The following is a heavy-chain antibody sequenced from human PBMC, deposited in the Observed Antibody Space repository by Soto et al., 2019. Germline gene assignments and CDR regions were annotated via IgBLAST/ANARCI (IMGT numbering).Heavy chain of an antibody. D-gene: IGHD1-26*01. V-gene: IGHV4-30-4*01. CDR1: GGSINSGDYY. CDR3: ARHVYWYGGNCLDP. J-gene: IGHJ5*02. CDR2: IYYTGTT. Sequence: QVQLHESGPGLVKPSQTLSLTCTVSGGSINSGDYYWSWIRRPPGKGLEWIGYIYYTGTTYYKSSLKSRFTISIDTSESQFSLRLSSVTAADTAVYYCARHVYWYGGNCLDPWGQGTLVTVSS.